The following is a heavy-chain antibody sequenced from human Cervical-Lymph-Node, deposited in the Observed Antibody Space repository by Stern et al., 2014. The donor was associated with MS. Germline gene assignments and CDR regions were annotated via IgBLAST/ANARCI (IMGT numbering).Heavy chain of an antibody. CDR2: ISADSGST. V-gene: IGHV1-18*01. CDR3: ARDKMHAFDS. Sequence: VQLVESGTEVKKPGASLIVSCKASGYTFTNYGLSWVRQAPGQGLEWLGWISADSGSTKYTQNLRDRLTLSRDTSPDPAHTELRTLRAEDTAVYYCARDKMHAFDSWGQGTPVSVSS. J-gene: IGHJ4*02. CDR1: GYTFTNYG. D-gene: IGHD5-24*01.